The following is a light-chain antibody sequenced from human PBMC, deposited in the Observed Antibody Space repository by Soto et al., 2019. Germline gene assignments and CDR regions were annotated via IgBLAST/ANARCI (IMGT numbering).Light chain of an antibody. CDR1: QSVTTS. Sequence: EIVLTQSPDTLSLSPGERATLSCRASQSVTTSLAWYQQKTGQPPRLLIYDASNRATGIPARFSGSGSGTDFTLTISSLEPEDFAVYYCQQRSNWPPTFGQGTRLEIK. CDR2: DAS. V-gene: IGKV3-11*01. J-gene: IGKJ5*01. CDR3: QQRSNWPPT.